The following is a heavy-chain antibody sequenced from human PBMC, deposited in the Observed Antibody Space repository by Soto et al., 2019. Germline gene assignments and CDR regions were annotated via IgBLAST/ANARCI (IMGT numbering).Heavy chain of an antibody. Sequence: QAHLEQSGAEVKRPGASVKVSCKASGYTFSDFDINWLRQAAGQGPEWMGWMNAKSGDTFSAQRLQGKFNMTWDTSLSTAYMEVGSLTSDDAAIYYCARGNPFNYAGLDVWGQGTTVAVSS. D-gene: IGHD3-16*01. CDR3: ARGNPFNYAGLDV. CDR1: GYTFSDFD. CDR2: MNAKSGDT. V-gene: IGHV1-8*01. J-gene: IGHJ6*02.